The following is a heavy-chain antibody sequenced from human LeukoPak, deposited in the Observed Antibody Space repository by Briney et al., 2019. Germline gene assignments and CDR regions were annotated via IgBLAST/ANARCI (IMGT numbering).Heavy chain of an antibody. V-gene: IGHV3-30*18. CDR3: AKGHDTSTWFGTWIDA. J-gene: IGHJ5*02. D-gene: IGHD3-10*01. CDR2: ISSDGRNE. Sequence: PGRPLRLSCGASGFTFRTYAMRWVRQTPDKGLEWVSVISSDGRNENYADSVKCRFIISRDNSKHTLFLRMNNLTTEDTAVYYCAKGHDTSTWFGTWIDAWGQGTLVTVSS. CDR1: GFTFRTYA.